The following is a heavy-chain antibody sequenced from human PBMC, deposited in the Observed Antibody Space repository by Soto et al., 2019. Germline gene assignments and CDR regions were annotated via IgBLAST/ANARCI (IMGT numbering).Heavy chain of an antibody. CDR1: GDSMSSSNW. V-gene: IGHV4-4*02. CDR3: VRSEATALDY. Sequence: PSETLSLTCTVSGDSMSSSNWWNWVRQPPGKGLEWIGEAHHSGRTNYNPSLKSRVTISVDRSQNLFSLRLASVTAADTAVYYRVRSEATALDYWGQGTLVTVS. J-gene: IGHJ4*02. CDR2: AHHSGRT.